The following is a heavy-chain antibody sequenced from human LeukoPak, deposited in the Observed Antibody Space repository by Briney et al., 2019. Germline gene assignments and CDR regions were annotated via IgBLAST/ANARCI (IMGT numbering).Heavy chain of an antibody. CDR1: GFTFSSYW. V-gene: IGHV3-7*04. Sequence: GGSLRLSCAASGFTFSSYWMSWVRQAPGEGLEWVTNIKQDGTEKYYMDSVKGRFSISRDNAKNSLYLQMNALRAEDTAVYYCARDVRPDYWGQGTLVTVST. J-gene: IGHJ4*02. CDR2: IKQDGTEK. D-gene: IGHD6-6*01. CDR3: ARDVRPDY.